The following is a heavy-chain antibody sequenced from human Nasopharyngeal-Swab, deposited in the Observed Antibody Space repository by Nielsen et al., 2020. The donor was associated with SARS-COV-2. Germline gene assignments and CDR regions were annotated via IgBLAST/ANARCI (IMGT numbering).Heavy chain of an antibody. CDR3: AKAYYDFWSGYYPLGY. V-gene: IGHV3-23*01. J-gene: IGHJ4*02. Sequence: VRHAPGKGLEWVSAISGSGGSTYYADSVKGRFTISRDNSKNTLYLQMNSLRAEDTAVYYCAKAYYDFWSGYYPLGYWGQGTLVTVSS. D-gene: IGHD3-3*01. CDR2: ISGSGGST.